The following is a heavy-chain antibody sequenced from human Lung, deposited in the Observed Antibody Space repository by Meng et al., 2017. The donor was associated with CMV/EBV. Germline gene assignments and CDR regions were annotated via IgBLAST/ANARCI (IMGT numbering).Heavy chain of an antibody. CDR3: ARGIDGSVDY. D-gene: IGHD3-10*01. CDR2: IYHSGST. V-gene: IGHV4-38-2*02. CDR1: GYSISSGYY. Sequence: SXTLSLXCTVSGYSISSGYYWGWIRQPAGKGLEWIGSIYHSGSTYYNPSLKSRFTISVDTSKNQLSLRLSTVTAADTAVYYCARGIDGSVDYWAQGKLVNGAS. J-gene: IGHJ4*02.